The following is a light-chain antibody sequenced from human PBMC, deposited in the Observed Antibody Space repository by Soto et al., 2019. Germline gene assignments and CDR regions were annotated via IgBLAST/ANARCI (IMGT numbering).Light chain of an antibody. CDR1: QSVNSY. V-gene: IGKV3-11*01. Sequence: EIVLTQSRATLSSSPGERATLPCRASQSVNSYLAWYQQKPGLAPRLLTYDAFNRATGIPARFSGSGSGTDFNLTISSLEPEDFAVYYCQQRSNWPPFTFGPGTKVDIK. CDR2: DAF. CDR3: QQRSNWPPFT. J-gene: IGKJ3*01.